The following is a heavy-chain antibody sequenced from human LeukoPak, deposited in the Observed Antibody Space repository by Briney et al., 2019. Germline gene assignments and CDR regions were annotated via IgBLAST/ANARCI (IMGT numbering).Heavy chain of an antibody. CDR2: IWYDGSNQ. V-gene: IGHV3-33*01. J-gene: IGHJ4*02. CDR3: AVLGSYGY. D-gene: IGHD1-26*01. CDR1: GFSFNNFG. Sequence: GGSLRLSCAVSGFSFNNFGMYWVRQAPGKGLEWVAVIWYDGSNQYYADSVKGRFTISRDDSKNTLYLQMNSLKTEDTAVYYCAVLGSYGYWGQGTLVTVSS.